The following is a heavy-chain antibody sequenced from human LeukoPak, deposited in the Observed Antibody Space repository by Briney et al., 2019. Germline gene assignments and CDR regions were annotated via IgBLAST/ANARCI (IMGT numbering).Heavy chain of an antibody. CDR2: IYYSGST. CDR1: GDSVSSYY. D-gene: IGHD3-10*02. Sequence: PSETLSLTCTVSGDSVSSYYWSWIRQPPGKGLEWIGYIYYSGSTSSNPSLKSRVTISVDTSENHFSLKLSSVTAADTAVYYCARALYGGAFDIWGQGTMVTVSS. V-gene: IGHV4-59*02. CDR3: ARALYGGAFDI. J-gene: IGHJ3*02.